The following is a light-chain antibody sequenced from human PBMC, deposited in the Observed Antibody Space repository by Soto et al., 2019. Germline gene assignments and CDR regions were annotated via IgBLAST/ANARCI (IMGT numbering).Light chain of an antibody. CDR1: QRLNRF. J-gene: IGKJ2*01. CDR2: ATS. CDR3: QQSDSTPYT. Sequence: DIQMTQSPSSLSASVGDRVTITCRASQRLNRFLAWYQQMPGKVPKLLISATSNLQSGVPSRFTGSGSGTDFTLTISSLQPEDFATYYCQQSDSTPYTFGQGTKVEI. V-gene: IGKV1-12*01.